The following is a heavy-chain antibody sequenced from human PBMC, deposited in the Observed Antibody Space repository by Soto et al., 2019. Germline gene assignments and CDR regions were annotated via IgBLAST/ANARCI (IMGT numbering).Heavy chain of an antibody. Sequence: SETLSLTCTVSGGPISSSSYYWGWIRQAPGKGLEWLATIYYTGYTYHNPSLKSHVTISVDTSKNQFSRKLTSVTAADTALYYRARSAIPTHWLLDLWGRGTLVTVSS. CDR3: ARSAIPTHWLLDL. D-gene: IGHD2-2*02. CDR1: GGPISSSSYY. CDR2: IYYTGYT. J-gene: IGHJ2*01. V-gene: IGHV4-39*01.